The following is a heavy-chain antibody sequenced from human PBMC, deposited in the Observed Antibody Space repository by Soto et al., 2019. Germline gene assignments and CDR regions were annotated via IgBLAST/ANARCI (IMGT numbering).Heavy chain of an antibody. Sequence: GGSLRLSCAASGFTFSSYGMHWVRQAPGKGLEWVAVISYDRSNKNYADFVKGRFTISRDNSKNTLYVQMNSLRSEDTAVFFCAKDLVTTSMIVVVNLNYWGQGTLVTVSS. CDR2: ISYDRSNK. CDR3: AKDLVTTSMIVVVNLNY. CDR1: GFTFSSYG. V-gene: IGHV3-30*18. D-gene: IGHD3-22*01. J-gene: IGHJ4*02.